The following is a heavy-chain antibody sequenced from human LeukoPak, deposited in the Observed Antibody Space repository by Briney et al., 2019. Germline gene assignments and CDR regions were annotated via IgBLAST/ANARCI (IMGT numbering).Heavy chain of an antibody. CDR2: IGTASDT. CDR3: ARNGYGSSWAFDI. J-gene: IGHJ3*02. Sequence: GGSLRLSCAASGFTFSSYDMHWVRQATGKGLEWVSAIGTASDTYYPGSVKGRFTISRENAKNSLYLQMNSLRAGDTAVYYCARNGYGSSWAFDIWGQGTMVTVSS. D-gene: IGHD6-13*01. CDR1: GFTFSSYD. V-gene: IGHV3-13*01.